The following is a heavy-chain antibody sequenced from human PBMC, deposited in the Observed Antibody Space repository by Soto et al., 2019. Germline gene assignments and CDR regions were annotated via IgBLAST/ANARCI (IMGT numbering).Heavy chain of an antibody. Sequence: SETLSLTCTVSGGSISSGGYYWSWIRQHPGKGLEWIGYIYYSGSTYYNPSLESRVTISVDTSKNQFSLKLSSVTAADTAVYYCARVEMATIGYYFDYWGQGTLVTV. CDR2: IYYSGST. V-gene: IGHV4-31*03. CDR1: GGSISSGGYY. D-gene: IGHD5-12*01. J-gene: IGHJ4*02. CDR3: ARVEMATIGYYFDY.